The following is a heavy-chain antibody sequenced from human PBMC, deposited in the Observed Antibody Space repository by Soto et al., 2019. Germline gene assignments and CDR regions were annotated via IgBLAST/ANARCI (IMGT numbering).Heavy chain of an antibody. Sequence: QIQLVQSGAEVKKPGASVKVSCKASGFSFTSYGITWVRQAPGQGPEWLGWITAENGNTNYAQKFQGRATLTTDRATNTAYMELRGLRSDDTALYSCARVVLEWLPTSGFDFWGQGTLVTVSS. V-gene: IGHV1-18*04. CDR2: ITAENGNT. D-gene: IGHD3-3*01. CDR1: GFSFTSYG. J-gene: IGHJ4*02. CDR3: ARVVLEWLPTSGFDF.